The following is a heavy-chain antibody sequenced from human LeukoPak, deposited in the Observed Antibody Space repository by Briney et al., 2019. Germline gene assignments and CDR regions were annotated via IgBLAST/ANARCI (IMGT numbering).Heavy chain of an antibody. CDR1: GYTFTSYD. J-gene: IGHJ6*03. CDR2: MNPNSGNT. Sequence: GASVKVSCKASGYTFTSYDINWVRQATGQGLEWMGWMNPNSGNTGYAQKFQGRVTITRNTSISTAYMELSSLRSEDTAVYYCARGIFHYNWNYVYYYYYMDVWGKGTTVTVSS. D-gene: IGHD1-7*01. CDR3: ARGIFHYNWNYVYYYYYMDV. V-gene: IGHV1-8*03.